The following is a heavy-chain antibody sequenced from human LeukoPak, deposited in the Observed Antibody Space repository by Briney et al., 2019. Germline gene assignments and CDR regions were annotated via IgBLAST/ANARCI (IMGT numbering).Heavy chain of an antibody. D-gene: IGHD6-13*01. CDR1: GGTFSSYA. J-gene: IGHJ6*02. V-gene: IGHV1-69*01. CDR3: ARDSSEQLVTYYYYYYGMDV. CDR2: IIPIFGTA. Sequence: SVKVSCKASGGTFSSYAISWVRQAPGQGLEWMGGIIPIFGTANCAQKFQGRVTITADESTSTAYMELSSLRSEDTAVYYCARDSSEQLVTYYYYYYGMDVWGQGTTVTVSS.